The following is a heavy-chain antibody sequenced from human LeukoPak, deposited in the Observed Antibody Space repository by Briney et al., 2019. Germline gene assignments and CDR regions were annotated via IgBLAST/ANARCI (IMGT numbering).Heavy chain of an antibody. V-gene: IGHV3-74*01. CDR2: INSDGSST. CDR3: AKIGRPPADQTYYDILTGYGKETVNENFDY. D-gene: IGHD3-9*01. CDR1: GFTFSSYW. J-gene: IGHJ4*02. Sequence: GGSLRLSCAASGFTFSSYWMHWVRQAPGKGLVWVSRINSDGSSTSYADSVKGRFTTSRDNAKNTLYLQMNSLRAEDTAVYYCAKIGRPPADQTYYDILTGYGKETVNENFDYWGQGTLVTVSS.